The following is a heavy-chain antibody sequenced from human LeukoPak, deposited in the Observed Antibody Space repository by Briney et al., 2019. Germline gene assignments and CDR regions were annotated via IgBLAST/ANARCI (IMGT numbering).Heavy chain of an antibody. CDR1: GFTFSSYS. V-gene: IGHV3-48*02. Sequence: PGGSLRLSCAASGFTFSSYSMNWVRQAPGKGLEWVSYISISSTTIYYAGSVKGRFTISRDNAKNSLYLQMNSLSDEDTAVYYCARGAATCDYWGQGTLVTVSS. CDR3: ARGAATCDY. J-gene: IGHJ4*02. CDR2: ISISSTTI. D-gene: IGHD1-26*01.